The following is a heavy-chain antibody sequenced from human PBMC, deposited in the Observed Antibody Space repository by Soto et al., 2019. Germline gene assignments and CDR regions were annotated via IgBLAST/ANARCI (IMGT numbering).Heavy chain of an antibody. D-gene: IGHD3-3*01. J-gene: IGHJ3*02. CDR3: ARTNYDFWSGVAFDI. V-gene: IGHV4-39*01. CDR1: GDSISSSSYY. CDR2: IYYSGST. Sequence: SETLSLTCTVSGDSISSSSYYWGWIRQPPGKGLEWIGSIYYSGSTYYNPSLKSRVTISVDTSKNQFSLKLSSVTAADTAVYYCARTNYDFWSGVAFDIWGQGTMVTVSS.